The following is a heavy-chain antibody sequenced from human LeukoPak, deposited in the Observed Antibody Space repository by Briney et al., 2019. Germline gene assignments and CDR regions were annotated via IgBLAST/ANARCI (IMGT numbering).Heavy chain of an antibody. Sequence: SVKVSCKASGGTFSSYAISWVRQAPGQGLEWMGGIIPIFGTANYAQKFQGRVTITTDESTSTAYMELSSLRSEDTAVYYCARSPTRVGDLDYWGQGTLVTVSS. CDR3: ARSPTRVGDLDY. D-gene: IGHD4-17*01. J-gene: IGHJ4*02. CDR1: GGTFSSYA. CDR2: IIPIFGTA. V-gene: IGHV1-69*05.